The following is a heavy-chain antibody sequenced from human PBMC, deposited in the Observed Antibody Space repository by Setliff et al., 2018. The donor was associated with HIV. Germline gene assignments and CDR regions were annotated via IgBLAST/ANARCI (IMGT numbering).Heavy chain of an antibody. Sequence: NPSETLSLTCTVSGGSIGSSSYYWGWIRQPPGKGLEWIGSIYYSGSTFQNPSLKSRVTISVYTSKNQFSLKLSSVTAADTAVYYCARGLSSGWYGYWYFDLWGRGTLFTVSS. V-gene: IGHV4-39*07. D-gene: IGHD6-19*01. CDR1: GGSIGSSSYY. CDR2: IYYSGST. J-gene: IGHJ2*01. CDR3: ARGLSSGWYGYWYFDL.